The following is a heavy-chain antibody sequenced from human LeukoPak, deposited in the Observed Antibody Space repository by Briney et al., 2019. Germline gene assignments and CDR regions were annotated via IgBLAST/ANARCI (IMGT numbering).Heavy chain of an antibody. CDR3: AGMRITTPTVRTLDY. CDR2: IYYTGST. CDR1: GGSMSTYY. D-gene: IGHD1-14*01. J-gene: IGHJ4*02. V-gene: IGHV4-59*01. Sequence: SETLSLTCTVSGGSMSTYYWTWIRQPPGKGLEGIGFIYYTGSTNYNPSLKRRVTISVDTSKNQFSLKLSSVTAADTAVYYCAGMRITTPTVRTLDYWGQGTLVTVSS.